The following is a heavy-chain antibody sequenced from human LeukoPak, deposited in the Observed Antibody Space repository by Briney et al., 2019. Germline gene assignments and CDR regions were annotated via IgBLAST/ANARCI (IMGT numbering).Heavy chain of an antibody. Sequence: GGSLRLSCAASGFTFSSYWMSWVRQDPGKGLEWVANIKKDGSAKYTVDSVKGRFTISRDNARKSLYLQMNSLRAEDTAVYFCARESLVSGTTRGNYYYYGMDVWGQGTTVTVSS. CDR3: ARESLVSGTTRGNYYYYGMDV. V-gene: IGHV3-7*01. D-gene: IGHD1-7*01. CDR1: GFTFSSYW. CDR2: IKKDGSAK. J-gene: IGHJ6*02.